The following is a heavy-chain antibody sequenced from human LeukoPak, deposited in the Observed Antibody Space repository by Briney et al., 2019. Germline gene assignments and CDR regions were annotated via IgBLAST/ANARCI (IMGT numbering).Heavy chain of an antibody. D-gene: IGHD6-13*01. J-gene: IGHJ6*03. CDR2: IYSGGTT. Sequence: GGSLRLSCAASGFTVSSNYMSWVRQAPGKGLEWVSLIYSGGTTYYADSVKGRFTISRDNSKNTLYVQMNSLRAEDTAVYYCAKEGYSRGYYSYYYMDVWGKGTTVTVSS. V-gene: IGHV3-66*02. CDR3: AKEGYSRGYYSYYYMDV. CDR1: GFTVSSNY.